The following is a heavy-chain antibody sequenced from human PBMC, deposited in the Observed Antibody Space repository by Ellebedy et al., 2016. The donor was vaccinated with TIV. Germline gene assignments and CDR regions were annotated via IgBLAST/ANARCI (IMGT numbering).Heavy chain of an antibody. Sequence: GESLKISXAASGFTFRRYAMSWVRKAPGKGLEWVSSISGSGGSTYYADSVKGRFTISRDNSKNTLYLQMDSLRAEDTAVYYGARDPRLYGSGSYYPISYWGQGTLVTVSS. J-gene: IGHJ4*02. CDR1: GFTFRRYA. V-gene: IGHV3-23*01. D-gene: IGHD3-10*01. CDR3: ARDPRLYGSGSYYPISY. CDR2: ISGSGGST.